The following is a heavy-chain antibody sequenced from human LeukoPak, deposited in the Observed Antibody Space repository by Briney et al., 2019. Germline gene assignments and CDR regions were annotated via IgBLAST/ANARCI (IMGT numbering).Heavy chain of an antibody. Sequence: ASVKVSCKASGNTFSGYYIHWVRQAPGQGLEWMGWINPKSGGTNYAQKFQGRVTMTRDTSISTAYMELWRLRSDDTAVYHCASVKLGPEGFFDSWGQGTLVTVSS. CDR3: ASVKLGPEGFFDS. D-gene: IGHD7-27*01. V-gene: IGHV1-2*02. J-gene: IGHJ4*02. CDR1: GNTFSGYY. CDR2: INPKSGGT.